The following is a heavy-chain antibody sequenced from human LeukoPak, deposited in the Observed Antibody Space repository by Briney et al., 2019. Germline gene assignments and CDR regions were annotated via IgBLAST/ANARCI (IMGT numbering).Heavy chain of an antibody. CDR1: GFTFDRYT. Sequence: GGSLRHSCATSGFTFDRYTKHWVRQAPGKGLEWVSLAGWAGGTTYYSDSVRGRFAISRDSGKNSVYLQMNSLTTDDTAFYFCAKELDTMFFDYWGQGALVTVFS. D-gene: IGHD3-10*02. J-gene: IGHJ4*02. CDR3: AKELDTMFFDY. CDR2: AGWAGGTT. V-gene: IGHV3-43*01.